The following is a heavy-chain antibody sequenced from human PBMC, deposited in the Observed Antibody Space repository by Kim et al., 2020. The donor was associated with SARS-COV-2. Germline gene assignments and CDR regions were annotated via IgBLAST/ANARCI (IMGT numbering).Heavy chain of an antibody. V-gene: IGHV4-59*13. CDR1: GGSISSYY. J-gene: IGHJ3*02. Sequence: SETLSLTCTVSGGSISSYYWSWIRQPPGKGLEWIGYIYYSGSTNYNSSLKSRVTISVDTSKNQFSLKLSSVTAADTAVYYCARLRYYDILTGSGAAFDIWGKGTMVTVSS. D-gene: IGHD3-9*01. CDR2: IYYSGST. CDR3: ARLRYYDILTGSGAAFDI.